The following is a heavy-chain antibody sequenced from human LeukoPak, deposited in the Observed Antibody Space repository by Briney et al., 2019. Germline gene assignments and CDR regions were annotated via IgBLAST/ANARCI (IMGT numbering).Heavy chain of an antibody. J-gene: IGHJ4*02. Sequence: GEPLKISCKGSGYSFTTYLTGWGRPMPGKGLEWMGIIYPGDSDTRYSPSFQGQVTISADKSISTAYLQWSSLKASDTAMYYCAGIHDYGGNSGPFDYWGQGTLVTVSS. D-gene: IGHD4-23*01. CDR1: GYSFTTYL. CDR2: IYPGDSDT. CDR3: AGIHDYGGNSGPFDY. V-gene: IGHV5-51*01.